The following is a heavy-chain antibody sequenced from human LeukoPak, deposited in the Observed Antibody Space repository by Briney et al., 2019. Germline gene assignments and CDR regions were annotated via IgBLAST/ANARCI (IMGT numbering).Heavy chain of an antibody. J-gene: IGHJ4*02. CDR2: INHSGST. CDR1: GGSFSGYY. V-gene: IGHV4-34*01. Sequence: PSETLSLTCAVYGGSFSGYYCSWIRQPPGKGLEWIGEINHSGSTNYNPSLKSRVTISVDTSKNQFSLKLSSVTAADTAVYYCARRSEWRRVFDYWGQGSLVTVSS. D-gene: IGHD1-14*01. CDR3: ARRSEWRRVFDY.